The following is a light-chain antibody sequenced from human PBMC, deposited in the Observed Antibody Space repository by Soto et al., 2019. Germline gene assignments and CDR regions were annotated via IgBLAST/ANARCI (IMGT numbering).Light chain of an antibody. Sequence: QSVLTQPPSVSGAPGQRVTISCTGSSSNIGAGYDVHWSQQLPGTAPKLLSYGNSNRPSGVPDRFSGSKSGTSASLAITGLQAEDEADYYCQSYDSSLSGYVFGTGTKLTVL. J-gene: IGLJ1*01. CDR3: QSYDSSLSGYV. CDR1: SSNIGAGYD. CDR2: GNS. V-gene: IGLV1-40*01.